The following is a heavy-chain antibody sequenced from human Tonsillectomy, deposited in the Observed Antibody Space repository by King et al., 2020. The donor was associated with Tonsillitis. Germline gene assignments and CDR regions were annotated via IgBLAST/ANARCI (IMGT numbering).Heavy chain of an antibody. J-gene: IGHJ3*02. D-gene: IGHD3-10*01. CDR1: GLTFSLYW. Sequence: VQLVESGGGLVQPGGSLRLSCAASGLTFSLYWMHWVRQAPGKGLVWVSRIKSDGSSTNYADSVKGRFTISRDNAKNTLYLQMNSLRVEDTAVYYCARNYYYGSGSYYGLSDAFDIWGQGTMVTVSS. CDR3: ARNYYYGSGSYYGLSDAFDI. CDR2: IKSDGSST. V-gene: IGHV3-74*01.